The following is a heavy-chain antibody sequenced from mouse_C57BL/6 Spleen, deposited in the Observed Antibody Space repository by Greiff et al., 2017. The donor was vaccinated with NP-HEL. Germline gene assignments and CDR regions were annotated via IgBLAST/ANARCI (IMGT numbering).Heavy chain of an antibody. Sequence: EVKLMESGGGLVKPGGSLKLSCAASGFTFSDYGMHWVRQAPEKGLEWVAYISSGSSTIYYADTVKGRFTISRDNAKNTLFLQMTSLRSEDTAMYYCARPRGYYCDYWGQGTTLTVSS. V-gene: IGHV5-17*01. J-gene: IGHJ2*01. CDR3: ARPRGYYCDY. CDR1: GFTFSDYG. CDR2: ISSGSSTI. D-gene: IGHD1-1*02.